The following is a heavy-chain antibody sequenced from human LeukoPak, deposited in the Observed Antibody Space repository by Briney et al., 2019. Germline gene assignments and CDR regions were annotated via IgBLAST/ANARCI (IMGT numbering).Heavy chain of an antibody. CDR3: ARGGTYYYDSSGYYFGSGRNYYYYGMDV. J-gene: IGHJ6*02. V-gene: IGHV1-69*13. D-gene: IGHD3-22*01. CDR2: IIPIFGTA. CDR1: GYTFTSYY. Sequence: SVKVSCKASGYTFTSYYMHWVRQAPGQGLEWMGGIIPIFGTANYAQKFQGRVTITADESTSTAYMELSSLRSEDTAVYYCARGGTYYYDSSGYYFGSGRNYYYYGMDVWGQGTTVTVSS.